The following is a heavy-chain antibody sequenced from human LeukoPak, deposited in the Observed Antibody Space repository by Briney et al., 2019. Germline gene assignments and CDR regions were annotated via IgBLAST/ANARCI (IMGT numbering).Heavy chain of an antibody. Sequence: GGSLRLSCAASGFTFSSYGMSWVRQAPGKGLEWVSAISGSGGSTYYADSVKGRFTISRDNSKNTLYLQMNSLRAEDTAVYYCAKGTAFGFGYSHGNDYFDYWGQGTLVTVSS. CDR1: GFTFSSYG. CDR3: AKGTAFGFGYSHGNDYFDY. CDR2: ISGSGGST. J-gene: IGHJ4*02. D-gene: IGHD5-18*01. V-gene: IGHV3-23*01.